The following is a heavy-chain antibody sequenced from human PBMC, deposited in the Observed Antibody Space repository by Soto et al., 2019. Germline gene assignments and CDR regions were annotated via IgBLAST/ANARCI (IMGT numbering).Heavy chain of an antibody. CDR2: IKQDGSEK. CDR1: GFTFSSYW. CDR3: ARGHTTSPNWFDP. D-gene: IGHD2-2*01. J-gene: IGHJ5*02. V-gene: IGHV3-7*03. Sequence: PGGSLRLSCAASGFTFSSYWMSWVRQAPGKGLEWVANIKQDGSEKFYVDSVKGRFTISKDNAKNSVYLQMNSLRAEDTAVYYCARGHTTSPNWFDPWGQGTPVTVSS.